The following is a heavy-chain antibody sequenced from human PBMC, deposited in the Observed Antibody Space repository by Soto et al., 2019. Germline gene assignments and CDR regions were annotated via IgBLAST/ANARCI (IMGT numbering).Heavy chain of an antibody. J-gene: IGHJ5*01. V-gene: IGHV3-33*01. CDR3: ARLAYSNFLGGLDS. CDR2: IWNNGINK. CDR1: GFIFSAYG. Sequence: QVQLVESGGGVVQPGGSLRLSCAASGFIFSAYGIHWVRQAPGKGLEWVAIIWNNGINKDYADSVKGRFTISRDNSKNTVDLQMNSLRVEDTAVYYCARLAYSNFLGGLDSWGQGTLVTASS. D-gene: IGHD1-26*01.